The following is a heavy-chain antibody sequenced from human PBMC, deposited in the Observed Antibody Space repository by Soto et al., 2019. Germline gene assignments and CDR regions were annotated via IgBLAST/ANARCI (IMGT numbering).Heavy chain of an antibody. J-gene: IGHJ4*01. D-gene: IGHD3-10*01. CDR2: IHYSGST. CDR3: AREIHGSDQY. Sequence: SETLSLTCAVYGGSFSGYYWSWIRQPPGKGLEWIGYIHYSGSTSYNHSLRSRVTISVDTPKNQFSLKLTSVTAADTAVYYCAREIHGSDQYWGQGTLVTVSS. V-gene: IGHV4-59*01. CDR1: GGSFSGYY.